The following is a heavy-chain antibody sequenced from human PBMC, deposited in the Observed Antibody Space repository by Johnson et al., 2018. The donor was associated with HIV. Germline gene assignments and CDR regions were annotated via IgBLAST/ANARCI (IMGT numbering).Heavy chain of an antibody. CDR3: ARATGSWMDAFDI. V-gene: IGHV3-30*01. CDR2: ISYDGSNK. Sequence: AVISYDGSNKYYADSVKGRFTISRDNSKNTLYLQMNSLRAEDTAVYYCARATGSWMDAFDIWGQGTMVTVSS. J-gene: IGHJ3*02. D-gene: IGHD2-2*03.